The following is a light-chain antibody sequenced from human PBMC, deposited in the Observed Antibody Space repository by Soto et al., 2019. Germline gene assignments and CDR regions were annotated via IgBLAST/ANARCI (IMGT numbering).Light chain of an antibody. CDR2: EVS. V-gene: IGLV2-8*01. CDR1: SSEVGGYNY. CDR3: RSYAGSNNLRV. J-gene: IGLJ1*01. Sequence: QSVLTQPPSASGSPGQSVTISCTGTSSEVGGYNYVSWYQQHPGKAPKLMIYEVSKRPSGVPDRFSGSKSGNTASLTVFGLQSEDEADYYCRSYAGSNNLRVFGTGTKVTVL.